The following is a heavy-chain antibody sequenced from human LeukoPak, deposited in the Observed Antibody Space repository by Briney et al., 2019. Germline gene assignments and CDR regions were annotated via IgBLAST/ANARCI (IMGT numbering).Heavy chain of an antibody. Sequence: GGSLRLSCAASGFTFRSYSINWVRQAPGKGLEWVSSISSSSSYIYYADSVKGRFTISRDNAKNSLYLQMNSLRAEDTAVYYCAREGYSSGWSRAFDYWGQGTLVTVSS. J-gene: IGHJ4*02. CDR2: ISSSSSYI. CDR1: GFTFRSYS. D-gene: IGHD6-19*01. V-gene: IGHV3-21*01. CDR3: AREGYSSGWSRAFDY.